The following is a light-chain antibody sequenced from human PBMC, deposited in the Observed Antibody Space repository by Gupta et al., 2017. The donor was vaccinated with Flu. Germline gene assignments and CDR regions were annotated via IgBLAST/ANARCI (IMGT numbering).Light chain of an antibody. V-gene: IGKV3-11*01. CDR1: QSVSSY. CDR2: DAS. CDR3: QQRSNWPLT. J-gene: IGKJ4*01. Sequence: PATLSWSPGERATLSCRASQSVSSYLAWYQQKPGQAPRLLIYDASSRATGIPARFSGSGSGTDFTLTISSLEPEDFAVYYCQQRSNWPLTFGGGTKVEIK.